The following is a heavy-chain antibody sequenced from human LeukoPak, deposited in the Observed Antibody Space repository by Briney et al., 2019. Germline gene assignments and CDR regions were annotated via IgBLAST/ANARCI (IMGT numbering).Heavy chain of an antibody. Sequence: GGSLRLSCAASGFTFYDYAMHWVRQAPGKGVEGVSLISWDGGSKYFADSVKGRFTISRDNSNNSLSLQMNSLRTDDSALYYCANVYRYYDSSCQHWGQGTLVTVSS. CDR3: ANVYRYYDSSCQH. D-gene: IGHD3-22*01. CDR2: ISWDGGSK. J-gene: IGHJ1*01. CDR1: GFTFYDYA. V-gene: IGHV3-43*02.